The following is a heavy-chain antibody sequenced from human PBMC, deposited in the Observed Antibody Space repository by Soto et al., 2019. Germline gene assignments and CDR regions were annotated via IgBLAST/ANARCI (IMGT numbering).Heavy chain of an antibody. CDR2: INPSGGST. J-gene: IGHJ4*02. V-gene: IGHV1-46*01. D-gene: IGHD4-17*01. CDR1: GYTFTSYY. CDR3: ARDRIDGEPFFDY. Sequence: GASLKVSCKASGYTFTSYYMHWVRQAPGQGLEWMGIINPSGGSTSYAQKFQGRVTMTRDTSTSTVYMELSSLRSEDTAVYYSARDRIDGEPFFDYWRQGTLVPVSS.